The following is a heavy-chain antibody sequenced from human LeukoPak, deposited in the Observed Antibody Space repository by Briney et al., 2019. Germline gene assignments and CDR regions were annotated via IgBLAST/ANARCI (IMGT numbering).Heavy chain of an antibody. CDR2: ISSGGSTI. CDR3: ARGGHSSSWHIDYFQSYPMDV. V-gene: IGHV3-48*03. D-gene: IGHD6-13*01. Sequence: GGSLRLSCAASGFNFNSYEMNWVRQAPGKGLEWVSFISSGGSTISYADSVKGRFTTSRDNAKNFLYLQMNNVRAEDTSIYYCARGGHSSSWHIDYFQSYPMDVWGQGTTVTV. J-gene: IGHJ6*02. CDR1: GFNFNSYE.